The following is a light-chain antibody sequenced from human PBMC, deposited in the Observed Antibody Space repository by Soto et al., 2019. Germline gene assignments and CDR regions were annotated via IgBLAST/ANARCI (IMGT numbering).Light chain of an antibody. CDR1: QGISSY. CDR2: AAS. CDR3: QQYYSYPWR. V-gene: IGKV1-8*01. Sequence: AIRMTQSPSSFSASTGDRVTITCRASQGISSYLAWYQQKPGKAPKLLIYAASTLQSGVPSRFSGSGSGTDFTLIISCLQSEDFATYYCQQYYSYPWRFGQGTKVEIK. J-gene: IGKJ1*01.